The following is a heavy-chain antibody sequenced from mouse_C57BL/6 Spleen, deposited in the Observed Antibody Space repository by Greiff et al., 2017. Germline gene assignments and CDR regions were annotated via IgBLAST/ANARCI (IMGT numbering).Heavy chain of an antibody. J-gene: IGHJ2*01. V-gene: IGHV1-80*01. CDR3: ARTADVYYFDY. CDR1: GYAFSSYW. CDR2: IYPGDGDT. Sequence: VQLQQSGAELVKPGASVKISCKASGYAFSSYWMNWVKQRPGKGLEWIGQIYPGDGDTNYNGKFKGKATLTADKSSSTAYMQLSSLTSEDSAVYFCARTADVYYFDYWSQGTTLTVSS. D-gene: IGHD1-2*01.